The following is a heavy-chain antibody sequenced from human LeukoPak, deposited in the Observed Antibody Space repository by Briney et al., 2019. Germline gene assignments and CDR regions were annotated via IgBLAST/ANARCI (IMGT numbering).Heavy chain of an antibody. J-gene: IGHJ4*02. V-gene: IGHV1-69-2*01. CDR3: ATVPPLCSSTSCYPN. CDR1: GYTFTDYY. Sequence: ASVKVSCKVSGYTFTDYYMHWVQQAPGKGLEWMGLVDPEDGETIYAEKFQGRVTITADTSTDTAYMELSSLRSEDTAVYYCATVPPLCSSTSCYPNWGQGTLVTVS. D-gene: IGHD2-2*01. CDR2: VDPEDGET.